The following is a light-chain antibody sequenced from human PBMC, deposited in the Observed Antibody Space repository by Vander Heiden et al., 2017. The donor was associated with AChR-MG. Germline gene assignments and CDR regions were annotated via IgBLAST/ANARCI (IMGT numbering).Light chain of an antibody. CDR1: SLRSYY. V-gene: IGLV3-19*01. Sequence: SSELTQDPAVSVALGQTVRITCQGDSLRSYYASWYKQKPGQAPVLVIYGKNNRPSGIPDRFSGSSSGNTASLTITGAQAEDEADYYCNSRDSSGNPYVVFGGGTKLTVL. CDR3: NSRDSSGNPYVV. J-gene: IGLJ2*01. CDR2: GKN.